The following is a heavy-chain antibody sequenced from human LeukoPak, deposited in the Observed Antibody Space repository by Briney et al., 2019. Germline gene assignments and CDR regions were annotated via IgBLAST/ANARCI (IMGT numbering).Heavy chain of an antibody. J-gene: IGHJ5*02. CDR3: ARVEGCSRTSCYSPNWFDP. CDR1: GFTFSSYW. Sequence: GGSLRLSCAASGFTFSSYWMSWVRQAPGKGLEWVANIKQDGSEKYYVDSVKGRFTISRDNAKNSLYLQMNSLRAEDTAVYYCARVEGCSRTSCYSPNWFDPWGQGTLVTVSS. CDR2: IKQDGSEK. D-gene: IGHD2-2*02. V-gene: IGHV3-7*01.